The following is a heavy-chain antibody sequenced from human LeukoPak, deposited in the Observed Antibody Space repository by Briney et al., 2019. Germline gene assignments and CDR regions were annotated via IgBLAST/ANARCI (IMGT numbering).Heavy chain of an antibody. V-gene: IGHV1-69*13. Sequence: SVNVSCKASGGTFSSYAISWVRQAPGQGLEWMGGIIPIFGTANYAQKFQGRVTITADESTSTAYMELSSLRSEDTAVYYCARDRGECSSTSCDDAFDIWGQGTMVTVSS. CDR2: IIPIFGTA. D-gene: IGHD2-2*01. J-gene: IGHJ3*02. CDR3: ARDRGECSSTSCDDAFDI. CDR1: GGTFSSYA.